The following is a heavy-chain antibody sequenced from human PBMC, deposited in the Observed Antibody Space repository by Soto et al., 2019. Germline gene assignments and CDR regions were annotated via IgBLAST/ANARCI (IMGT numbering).Heavy chain of an antibody. V-gene: IGHV4-30-4*02. J-gene: IGHJ6*02. CDR3: YKMGAWGCSSTSCYTRYYYGMDV. Sequence: PSDTLSLTCTVSGGSISSGDYYRSWIRQPPGKGLEWIGYIYYSGSTYYNPSLKSRVTISVDTSKNQFSLKLSSVTAADTAVYYFYKMGAWGCSSTSCYTRYYYGMDVWGQGTTVTVSS. CDR2: IYYSGST. D-gene: IGHD2-2*02. CDR1: GGSISSGDYY.